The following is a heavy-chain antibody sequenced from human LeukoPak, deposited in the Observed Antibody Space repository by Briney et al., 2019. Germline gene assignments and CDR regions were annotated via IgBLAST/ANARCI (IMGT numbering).Heavy chain of an antibody. CDR3: ARDWGCSSTSCYYWFDP. V-gene: IGHV4-4*07. CDR1: GGSTSSYY. CDR2: IYTSGST. D-gene: IGHD2-2*01. Sequence: PSETLSLTCTVSGGSTSSYYWSWIRQPAGKGLEWIGRIYTSGSTNYNPSLKSRVTMSVDTSKNQFSLKLSSVTAADTAVYYCARDWGCSSTSCYYWFDPWGQGTLVTVSS. J-gene: IGHJ5*02.